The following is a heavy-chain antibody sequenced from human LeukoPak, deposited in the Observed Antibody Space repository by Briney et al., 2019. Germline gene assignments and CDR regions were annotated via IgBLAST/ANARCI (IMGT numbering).Heavy chain of an antibody. CDR2: MNPNSGNT. V-gene: IGHV1-8*01. Sequence: ASVKVSCKASGYTFTSYDINWVRQATGQGLEWMGWMNPNSGNTGYAQKFQGRVTMTRNTSISTAYMELSSLRSEDTAVYYCARGSAPPHYDSSDDWFDPWGQGTLVTVSS. J-gene: IGHJ5*02. CDR3: ARGSAPPHYDSSDDWFDP. D-gene: IGHD3-22*01. CDR1: GYTFTSYD.